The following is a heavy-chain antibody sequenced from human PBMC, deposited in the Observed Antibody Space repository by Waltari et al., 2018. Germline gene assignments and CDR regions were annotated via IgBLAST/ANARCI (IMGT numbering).Heavy chain of an antibody. Sequence: QVQLQESGPGLVKPSETLSLTCAFSGYSISSGYYWGWIRQPPGKGLEWIGSIYHSWSTDSNPSLKSRVTISVDTSKDQFSLTVGYVTAADTAVYYCARSSLLNWKGAFDIWGQGTMVTVSS. CDR1: GYSISSGYY. D-gene: IGHD1-1*01. V-gene: IGHV4-38-2*01. CDR2: IYHSWST. J-gene: IGHJ3*02. CDR3: ARSSLLNWKGAFDI.